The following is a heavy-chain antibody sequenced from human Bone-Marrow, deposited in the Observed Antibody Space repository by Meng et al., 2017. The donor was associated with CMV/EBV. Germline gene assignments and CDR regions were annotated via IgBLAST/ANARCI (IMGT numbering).Heavy chain of an antibody. J-gene: IGHJ6*02. D-gene: IGHD2-15*01. CDR2: IIPILGIA. V-gene: IGHV1-69*10. Sequence: SVKVSCKASGGTFSSYAISWVRQAPGQGLEWMGGIIPILGIANYAQKFQGRVTITADKSTSTAYMELSSLRSDDMAVYYCARVKRYCTGGSCASTGYHGMDVWGQGTTVTVSS. CDR1: GGTFSSYA. CDR3: ARVKRYCTGGSCASTGYHGMDV.